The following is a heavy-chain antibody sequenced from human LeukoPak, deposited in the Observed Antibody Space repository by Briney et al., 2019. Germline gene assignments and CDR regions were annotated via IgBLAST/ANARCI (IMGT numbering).Heavy chain of an antibody. CDR1: GFTFSSYG. CDR3: AKGLSGSWLDPFDY. Sequence: GRSLTLSRAASGFTFSSYGMHWVRQAPGKGLEWVAVIWYDGSYKYYADSVKGRFTISRDNSKNTLYLQMNSLRAEDTAVYYCAKGLSGSWLDPFDYWGQGTLVTVSS. D-gene: IGHD6-13*01. V-gene: IGHV3-33*06. J-gene: IGHJ4*02. CDR2: IWYDGSYK.